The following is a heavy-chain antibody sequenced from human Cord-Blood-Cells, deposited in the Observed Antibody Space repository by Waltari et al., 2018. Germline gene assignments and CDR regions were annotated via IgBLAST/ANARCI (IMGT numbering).Heavy chain of an antibody. CDR1: GYTFTGYY. Sequence: QVQLVQSGAEVKKPGASVKVSCKASGYTFTGYYMHWVRQAPGQGLEWMGWINPNSGGTNGAQKFQGRVTMTRETSISTAYMELSRLRSDDTAVYYCARDGSSWPGYFDLWGRGTLVTVSS. CDR3: ARDGSSWPGYFDL. V-gene: IGHV1-2*02. J-gene: IGHJ2*01. CDR2: INPNSGGT. D-gene: IGHD6-13*01.